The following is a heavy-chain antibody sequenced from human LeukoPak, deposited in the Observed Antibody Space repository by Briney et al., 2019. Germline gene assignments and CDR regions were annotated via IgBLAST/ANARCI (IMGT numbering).Heavy chain of an antibody. J-gene: IGHJ4*02. CDR2: IYYSGST. Sequence: SETLSLTCTVSGGSISSSSYYWGWIRQPPGKGLEWIGYIYYSGSTYYNPSLKSRVTISVDTSKNQFSLKLSSVTAADTAVYYCASREGVRVGYFDYWGQGTLVTVSS. V-gene: IGHV4-31*03. CDR1: GGSISSSSYY. CDR3: ASREGVRVGYFDY. D-gene: IGHD3-10*01.